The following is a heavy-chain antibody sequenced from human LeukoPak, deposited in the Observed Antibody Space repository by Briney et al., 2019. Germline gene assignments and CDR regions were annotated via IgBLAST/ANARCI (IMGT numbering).Heavy chain of an antibody. CDR3: ARVVAGSVYNSGMDV. CDR1: GFTFSTYV. Sequence: GGSLRLSCAASGFTFSTYVMHWVRQAPGKGLQWVAVILYDGSNKCFADSVKGRFIISRDNSKNTLYLQMNSLTAEDTAVYYCARVVAGSVYNSGMDVWGQGTTVTVSS. V-gene: IGHV3-30*01. CDR2: ILYDGSNK. J-gene: IGHJ6*02. D-gene: IGHD3-10*01.